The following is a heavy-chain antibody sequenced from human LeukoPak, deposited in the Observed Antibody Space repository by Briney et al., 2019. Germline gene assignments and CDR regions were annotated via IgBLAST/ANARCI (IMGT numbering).Heavy chain of an antibody. CDR3: VRTAGIFWSGAYYFDY. J-gene: IGHJ4*02. CDR1: GDTFTSYD. CDR2: TNPNSGNT. V-gene: IGHV1-8*01. Sequence: GASVKVSCKASGDTFTSYDINWVRQATGQGLEWMGWTNPNSGNTGYAQKFQGRVTMTRNTSISTAYMELSSLRSEDTAVYYCVRTAGIFWSGAYYFDYWGQGTLVTVSS. D-gene: IGHD3-3*01.